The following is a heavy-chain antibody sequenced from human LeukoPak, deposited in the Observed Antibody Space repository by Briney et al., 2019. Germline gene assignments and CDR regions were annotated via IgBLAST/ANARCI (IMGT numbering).Heavy chain of an antibody. V-gene: IGHV4-4*02. D-gene: IGHD3-10*01. Sequence: SETLSLTCVVSGDSIRNDYWWNWVRQPPGKGLEWIGEIYHSGSTNYNPSLKSRVTISVDTSKNQFSLNLSSMTAADTAVYYCARVNYYGSGSYFRKTSKFDYWGQGTLVTVSS. J-gene: IGHJ4*02. CDR2: IYHSGST. CDR1: GDSIRNDYW. CDR3: ARVNYYGSGSYFRKTSKFDY.